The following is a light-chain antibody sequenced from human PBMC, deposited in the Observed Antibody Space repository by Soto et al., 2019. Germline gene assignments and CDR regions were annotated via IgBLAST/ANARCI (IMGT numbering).Light chain of an antibody. CDR1: QSVSSSY. Sequence: ELVLTHSPGTLSFSPLERATLSFSSSQSVSSSYLAWYQQKPGQTPRLLIYGASSRATGIPDRFSGSGSGTDFTLTISRLEPEDFAVYYCQQYGSSPWTFGQGTKVDIK. V-gene: IGKV3-20*01. J-gene: IGKJ1*01. CDR2: GAS. CDR3: QQYGSSPWT.